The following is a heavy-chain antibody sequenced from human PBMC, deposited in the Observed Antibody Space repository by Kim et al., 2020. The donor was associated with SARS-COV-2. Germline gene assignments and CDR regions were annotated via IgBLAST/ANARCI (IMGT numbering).Heavy chain of an antibody. Sequence: ASVKVSCKASGYTFTNYYLHWVRRAPGQGLEWLGIIIPSDGRTNYAQKFQGRVTMTRDTSTSTVYMELSSLRSDDTAVYFCVREQAGDYWDYWGQGALVTVSS. CDR1: GYTFTNYY. J-gene: IGHJ4*02. V-gene: IGHV1-46*01. CDR3: VREQAGDYWDY. CDR2: IIPSDGRT. D-gene: IGHD2-8*02.